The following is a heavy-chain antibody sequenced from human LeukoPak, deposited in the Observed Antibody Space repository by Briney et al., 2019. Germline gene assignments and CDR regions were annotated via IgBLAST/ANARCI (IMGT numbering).Heavy chain of an antibody. J-gene: IGHJ4*02. V-gene: IGHV1-8*01. CDR3: ARGLGDYNTDWFPVSGY. CDR1: GYTFTNFD. CDR2: MNPVSGNA. Sequence: ASVKVSCKASGYTFTNFDINWVRQAPGQGLEWMGWMNPVSGNAGSAQKFQGRVTLTRDTSMSTAYMEVTSLGSEDTAIYYCARGLGDYNTDWFPVSGYWGQGTPVTVSS. D-gene: IGHD3-9*01.